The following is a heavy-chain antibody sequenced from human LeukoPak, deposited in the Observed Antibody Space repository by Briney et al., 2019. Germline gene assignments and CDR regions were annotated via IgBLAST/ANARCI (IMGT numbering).Heavy chain of an antibody. CDR3: ARGRGTMVRGVMPGWFDP. D-gene: IGHD3-10*01. CDR2: INHSGST. V-gene: IGHV4-34*01. J-gene: IGHJ5*02. CDR1: GGSFSGYY. Sequence: PSETLSLTCAVYGGSFSGYYWSWIRQPPGKGLEWIGEINHSGSTNYNPSLKSRVTISVDTSKNQFSLKLSSVTAADTAVYYCARGRGTMVRGVMPGWFDPWGQGTLVTVSS.